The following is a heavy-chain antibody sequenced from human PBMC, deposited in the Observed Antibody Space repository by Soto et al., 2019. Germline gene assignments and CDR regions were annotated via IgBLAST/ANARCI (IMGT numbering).Heavy chain of an antibody. CDR1: RFTFSTYS. CDR3: ARDLITGALGAPPDY. D-gene: IGHD1-20*01. Sequence: PGGSLRLSCAASRFTFSTYSMNWVRQAPGKGLEWVSSMTSSGDYIYYADSVKGRFTISRDNARNSLYLQMNSLRAEDTAVYYCARDLITGALGAPPDYWGQGTLVTVSS. J-gene: IGHJ4*02. V-gene: IGHV3-21*01. CDR2: MTSSGDYI.